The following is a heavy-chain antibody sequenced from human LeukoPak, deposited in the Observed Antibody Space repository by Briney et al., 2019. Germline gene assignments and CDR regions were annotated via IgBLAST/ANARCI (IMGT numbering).Heavy chain of an antibody. J-gene: IGHJ3*02. CDR2: ISSSSSYI. D-gene: IGHD3-10*01. Sequence: GGSLRLSCAASGFTFSSYSMNWVRQAPGKGLEWVSSISSSSSYIYYADSVKGRFTISRDNAKNSLYLQMNSLRAEDTAVYYCARSMWFGDLVGAFDIWGQGTMVTVSS. V-gene: IGHV3-21*01. CDR3: ARSMWFGDLVGAFDI. CDR1: GFTFSSYS.